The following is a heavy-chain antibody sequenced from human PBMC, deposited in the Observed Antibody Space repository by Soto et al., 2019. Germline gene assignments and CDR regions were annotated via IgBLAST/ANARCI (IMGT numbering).Heavy chain of an antibody. CDR2: IYYSGST. J-gene: IGHJ4*02. CDR3: ARHKYGDYVSY. V-gene: IGHV4-39*01. D-gene: IGHD4-17*01. CDR1: VGSISSSSYY. Sequence: PSETLSLTCTVSVGSISSSSYYWVWIRHPPGKGLEWIGSIYYSGSTYYNPSLKSRVTISVDTSKNQFSLKLSSVTAADTAVYYCARHKYGDYVSYWGQGTLVTVSS.